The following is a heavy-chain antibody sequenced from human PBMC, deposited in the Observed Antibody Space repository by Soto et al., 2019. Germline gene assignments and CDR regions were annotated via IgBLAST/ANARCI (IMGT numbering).Heavy chain of an antibody. J-gene: IGHJ2*01. CDR2: IFYSGTT. CDR1: GGSISSSSYY. V-gene: IGHV4-39*01. D-gene: IGHD3-10*01. CDR3: ARRSAGHWYFDL. Sequence: SETLSLTCTVSGGSISSSSYYWGWIRQPPGKGLEWIGSIFYSGTTYYNPSLKSRVTISVDTSKNQFSLKLSSVTAADTAVFYCARRSAGHWYFDLWGRGTLVTVSS.